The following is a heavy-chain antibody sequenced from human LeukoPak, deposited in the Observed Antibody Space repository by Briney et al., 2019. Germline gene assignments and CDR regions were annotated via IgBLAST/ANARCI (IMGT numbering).Heavy chain of an antibody. CDR1: GFSFSNDW. CDR3: AREARATFYY. J-gene: IGHJ4*02. V-gene: IGHV3-7*01. D-gene: IGHD5-12*01. CDR2: IKQDGSEK. Sequence: GGSLRVSCAASGFSFSNDWMSCVRQAPVKGLEWVASIKQDGSEKHYVDSVKGRFTISKDNAKNALYLQMSSLRAEDTAVYYCAREARATFYYWGQGTVVTVSS.